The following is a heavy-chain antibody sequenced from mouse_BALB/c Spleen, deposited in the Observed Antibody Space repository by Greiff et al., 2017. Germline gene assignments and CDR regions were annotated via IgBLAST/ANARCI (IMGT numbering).Heavy chain of an antibody. Sequence: EVNLVESGGDLVKPGGSLKLSCAASGFTFSSYGMSWVRQTPDKRLEWVATISSGGSYTYYPDSVKGRFTISRDNAKNTLYLQMSSLKSEDTAMYYCARHLLLYYFDYWGQGTTLTVSS. CDR3: ARHLLLYYFDY. CDR1: GFTFSSYG. J-gene: IGHJ2*01. CDR2: ISSGGSYT. D-gene: IGHD2-1*01. V-gene: IGHV5-6*01.